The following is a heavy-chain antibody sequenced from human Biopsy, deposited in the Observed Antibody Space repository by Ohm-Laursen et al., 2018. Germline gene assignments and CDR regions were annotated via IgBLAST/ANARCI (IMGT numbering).Heavy chain of an antibody. V-gene: IGHV1-2*02. D-gene: IGHD1-7*01. J-gene: IGHJ5*02. CDR3: GRAVRNQLLTDP. CDR2: INPHSGTT. CDR1: GYTFTGQY. Sequence: ASVKASCKASGYTFTGQYLHWVRQDPGQGLEWMGWINPHSGTTKFAQGFQGRVTVTSDTSISTAYMELSGLTSDDTATYYCGRAVRNQLLTDPWGQGTLVTVTS.